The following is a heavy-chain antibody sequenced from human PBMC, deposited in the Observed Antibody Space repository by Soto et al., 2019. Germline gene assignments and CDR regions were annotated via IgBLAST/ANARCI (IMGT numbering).Heavy chain of an antibody. Sequence: GGSLRLSCAASGFTFSNYAMSWVRQAPGKGLEWVSAFSGRDFSTYYPDSVKGRFTISRDNSRNTLYLQMNSLTAEDAAVYYCAKGEDRGGYYRRPLDYWGQGTLVTVSS. CDR1: GFTFSNYA. CDR3: AKGEDRGGYYRRPLDY. V-gene: IGHV3-23*01. D-gene: IGHD3-22*01. J-gene: IGHJ4*02. CDR2: FSGRDFST.